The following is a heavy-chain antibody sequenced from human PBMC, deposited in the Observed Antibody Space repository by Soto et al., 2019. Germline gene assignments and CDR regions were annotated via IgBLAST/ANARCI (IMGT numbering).Heavy chain of an antibody. CDR1: GGSFSGYY. J-gene: IGHJ6*02. D-gene: IGHD4-17*01. CDR2: INHSGST. CDR3: ASNKGRATTVTGQLGYGMDV. Sequence: QVQLQQWGAGLLKPSETLSLTCAVYGGSFSGYYWSWIRQPPGKGLEWIGEINHSGSTNYNPSLKSRGTISVDTSKNQFSLKLSSVTAAATAVYYCASNKGRATTVTGQLGYGMDVWGQGTTVTVSS. V-gene: IGHV4-34*01.